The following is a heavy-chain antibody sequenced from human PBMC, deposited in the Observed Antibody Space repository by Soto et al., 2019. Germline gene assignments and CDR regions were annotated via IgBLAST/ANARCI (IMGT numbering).Heavy chain of an antibody. CDR2: IYSGGST. CDR3: ARASLGGSKYYYGMDV. J-gene: IGHJ6*02. Sequence: EVQLVESGGGLVQPGGSLRLSCAASGFTVSSNYMSWVRQAPGKGLEWVSVIYSGGSTYYADSVKGRFTISRHNSKNTLYLQMTSLRAEDTAVYYCARASLGGSKYYYGMDVWGQGTTVTVSS. D-gene: IGHD3-10*01. V-gene: IGHV3-53*04. CDR1: GFTVSSNY.